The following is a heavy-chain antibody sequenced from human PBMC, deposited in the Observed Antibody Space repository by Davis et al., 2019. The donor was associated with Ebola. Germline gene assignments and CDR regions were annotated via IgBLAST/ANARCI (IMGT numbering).Heavy chain of an antibody. CDR3: ARQRSGAWPNTLNWFDP. J-gene: IGHJ5*02. CDR2: IYHSGST. CDR1: GYSISSGYY. Sequence: MPGGSLRLSCTVSGYSISSGYYWGWIRQHPGKGLEWIGSIYHSGSTYYNPSLKSRVTISMDTSENLVSLKLSSVTAADTAVYYFARQRSGAWPNTLNWFDPWGQGVLITVSS. V-gene: IGHV4-38-2*02. D-gene: IGHD1/OR15-1a*01.